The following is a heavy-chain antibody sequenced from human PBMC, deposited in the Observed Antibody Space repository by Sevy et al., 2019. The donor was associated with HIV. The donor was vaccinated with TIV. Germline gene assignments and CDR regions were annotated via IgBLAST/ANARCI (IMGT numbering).Heavy chain of an antibody. D-gene: IGHD2-2*03. CDR1: GDSFSSYY. Sequence: SETLSLTCNVSGDSFSSYYWNWIRQPAGKGLEWIGRIYASGSTNYHPSLKSRVTMSVDRSKNHFSLKLSSVAAADTAGYYCARGATALDYWGQGTLVTVSS. J-gene: IGHJ4*02. CDR3: ARGATALDY. CDR2: IYASGST. V-gene: IGHV4-4*07.